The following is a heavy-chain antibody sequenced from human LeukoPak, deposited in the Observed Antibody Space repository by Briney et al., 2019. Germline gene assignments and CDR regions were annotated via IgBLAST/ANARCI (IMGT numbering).Heavy chain of an antibody. CDR3: AKDRASSIAARGAFDY. J-gene: IGHJ4*02. Sequence: PGGSLRLSCAASGFTFSSYGMHWVRQAPGKGLEWVAVIWYGGSNKYYADSVKGRFTISRDNSKNTLYLQMNSLRAEDTAVYYCAKDRASSIAARGAFDYWGQGTLVTVSS. CDR1: GFTFSSYG. D-gene: IGHD6-6*01. CDR2: IWYGGSNK. V-gene: IGHV3-30*02.